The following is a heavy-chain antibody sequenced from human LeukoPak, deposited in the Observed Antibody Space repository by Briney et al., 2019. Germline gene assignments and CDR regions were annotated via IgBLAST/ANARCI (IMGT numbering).Heavy chain of an antibody. CDR1: GFTFSSYS. D-gene: IGHD3-22*01. Sequence: GSLRLSCAGSGFTFSSYSMNWVRQAPGEGLEWVSYISSSSRTIYYADSVKGRFTISRDNAKNSLYLQMNSLRHEDTAVYYCARKSDYDSSGYHNWFDLWGQGTLVTVSS. V-gene: IGHV3-48*02. J-gene: IGHJ5*02. CDR2: ISSSSRTI. CDR3: ARKSDYDSSGYHNWFDL.